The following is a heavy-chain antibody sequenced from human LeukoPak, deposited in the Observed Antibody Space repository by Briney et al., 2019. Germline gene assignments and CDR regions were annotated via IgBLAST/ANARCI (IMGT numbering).Heavy chain of an antibody. CDR2: ISSSGSTI. D-gene: IGHD4-17*01. Sequence: GGSLRLSCAASGFTFSSYEMNWVRQAPGEGLEWVSYISSSGSTIYYADSVKGRFTISRDNAKNSLYLQMNSLRAEDTAVYYCARIIMSTGGSNYYYYGMDVWGKGTTVTVSS. J-gene: IGHJ6*04. CDR3: ARIIMSTGGSNYYYYGMDV. V-gene: IGHV3-48*03. CDR1: GFTFSSYE.